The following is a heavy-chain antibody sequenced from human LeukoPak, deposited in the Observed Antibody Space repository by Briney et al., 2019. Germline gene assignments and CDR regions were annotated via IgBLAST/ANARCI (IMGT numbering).Heavy chain of an antibody. CDR2: ISSSSSYI. CDR1: GFTFSSYS. J-gene: IGHJ1*01. CDR3: ARDGAVVAGTAQH. V-gene: IGHV3-21*04. Sequence: GGSLRLSCAASGFTFSSYSMNWVRQAPGKGLEWVSSISSSSSYIYYADSVKGRFTISRDTSKNTAYLEMNSLRVEDTAMYYCARDGAVVAGTAQHWGQGALVIVSS. D-gene: IGHD6-19*01.